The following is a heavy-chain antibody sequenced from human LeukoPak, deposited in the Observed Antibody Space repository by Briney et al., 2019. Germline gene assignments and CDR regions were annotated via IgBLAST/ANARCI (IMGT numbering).Heavy chain of an antibody. CDR3: ARHVTVVVVAATQEFDY. Sequence: SETLSLTCTVSGGSISSSSYYWGWIRQPLGKGLEWIGSIYYSGSTYYNPSLKSRVTISVDTSKNQFSLKLSSVTAADTAVYYCARHVTVVVVAATQEFDYWGQGTLVTVSS. V-gene: IGHV4-39*01. D-gene: IGHD2-15*01. J-gene: IGHJ4*02. CDR2: IYYSGST. CDR1: GGSISSSSYY.